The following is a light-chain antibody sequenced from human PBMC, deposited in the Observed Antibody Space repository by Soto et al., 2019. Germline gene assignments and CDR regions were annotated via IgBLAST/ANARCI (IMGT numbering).Light chain of an antibody. CDR3: CSYAGYITFVV. Sequence: QSVLTQPASVSGSPGQSITISCTGSNSDVGSYNLVSWYQQHPGKAPKVIIFEVNKRPSGVSNRFSGSKSGYTASLTISGLQAEDEADYYCCSYAGYITFVVFGGGTQLTVL. J-gene: IGLJ7*01. CDR1: NSDVGSYNL. CDR2: EVN. V-gene: IGLV2-23*02.